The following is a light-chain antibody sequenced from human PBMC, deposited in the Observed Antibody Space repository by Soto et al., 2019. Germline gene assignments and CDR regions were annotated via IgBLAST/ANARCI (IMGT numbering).Light chain of an antibody. CDR1: QSISSY. CDR3: QQSYSTPWT. CDR2: AAS. Sequence: DMQMTQSPSSLSASVGDRFAMTCRASQSISSYLNWYQQKPGKAPKLLIYAASSLQSGVPSRFSGSGSGTDFTLTISSLQPEDFATYYCQQSYSTPWTFGQGTKVDIK. J-gene: IGKJ1*01. V-gene: IGKV1-39*01.